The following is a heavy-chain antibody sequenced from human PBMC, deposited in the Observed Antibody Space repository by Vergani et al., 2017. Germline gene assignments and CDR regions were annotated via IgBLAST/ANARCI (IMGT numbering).Heavy chain of an antibody. Sequence: EVQLVESGGGLVQPGGSLRLSCAASGFTVSSNYMSWVRQAPGKGLEWVSVIYSGGSTYYADSAKGRFTISRDNSKNTLYLQMNSLRAEDTAVYYCARDRQYSSGWYTPYYYYYGMDVWGQGTTVTVSS. CDR3: ARDRQYSSGWYTPYYYYYGMDV. D-gene: IGHD6-19*01. V-gene: IGHV3-66*01. CDR2: IYSGGST. J-gene: IGHJ6*02. CDR1: GFTVSSNY.